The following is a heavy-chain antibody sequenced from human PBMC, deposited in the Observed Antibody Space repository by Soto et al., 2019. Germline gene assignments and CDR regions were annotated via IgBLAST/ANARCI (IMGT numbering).Heavy chain of an antibody. V-gene: IGHV1-69*01. CDR3: ARDGGGYGAADY. Sequence: QVQLVQSGAEVKKPGSSVKVSCKASGGTFSSYGISWVRQAPGQGLEWMGGIISIFGTANYAQKFQGRVTITADEATSTAYMELSSLRSEDTAVYYCARDGGGYGAADYWGQGTLVTVSS. J-gene: IGHJ4*02. CDR1: GGTFSSYG. CDR2: IISIFGTA. D-gene: IGHD5-12*01.